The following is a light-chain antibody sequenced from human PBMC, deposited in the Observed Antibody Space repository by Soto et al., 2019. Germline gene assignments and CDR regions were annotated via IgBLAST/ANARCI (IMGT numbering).Light chain of an antibody. Sequence: QSALTQPPSASGSPGQSVTISCTGTSSDVGGYNYVSWYQQHPGKAPKLMIYEVSQRPSGVPDRFSGSKSGNTASLTVSGIQAEDEADYDCSSYAGSNNLVFGGGTK. CDR1: SSDVGGYNY. V-gene: IGLV2-8*01. CDR3: SSYAGSNNLV. CDR2: EVS. J-gene: IGLJ2*01.